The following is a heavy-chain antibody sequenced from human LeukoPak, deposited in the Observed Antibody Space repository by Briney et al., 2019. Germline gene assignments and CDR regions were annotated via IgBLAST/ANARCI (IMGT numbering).Heavy chain of an antibody. V-gene: IGHV3-23*01. CDR3: VKDAVERNGVYDAFDI. CDR2: ITGSGGNT. Sequence: GGSLRLSCAASGFTFSAYAMNWVRQAPGKGLEWVSAITGSGGNTYYADSVKGHFTVSRDNSKNILYLQMNSLRAEDTAVYYCVKDAVERNGVYDAFDIWGQGAMVIVSS. CDR1: GFTFSAYA. D-gene: IGHD2-8*01. J-gene: IGHJ3*02.